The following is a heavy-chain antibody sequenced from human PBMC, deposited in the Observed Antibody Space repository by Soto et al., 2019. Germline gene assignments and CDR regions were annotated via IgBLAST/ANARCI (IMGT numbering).Heavy chain of an antibody. CDR1: GFTFDDYA. CDR2: ISWNSGSI. Sequence: EVQLVESGGGLVQPGRSLRLSCAASGFTFDDYAMHWVRQAPGKGLEWVSGISWNSGSIGYADSVKGRFTISGDNAKNSLYLQMNSLRAEDTAVYSCAKAANSGYSSSWLDYWGQGTLVTVSS. D-gene: IGHD6-13*01. V-gene: IGHV3-9*01. CDR3: AKAANSGYSSSWLDY. J-gene: IGHJ4*02.